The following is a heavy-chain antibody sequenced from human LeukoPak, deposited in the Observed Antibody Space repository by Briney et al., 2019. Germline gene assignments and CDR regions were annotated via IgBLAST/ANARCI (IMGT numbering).Heavy chain of an antibody. CDR2: INGSSTIT. Sequence: RPGGSLRLSCVASGFTFRNFAMSWVRQAPGKGLEWISVINGSSTITYYSDSVKGLFITSRDNSVNVLFLQMNSLGAEDTAVYYCAKSGTTGYYFTDWGQGALVTVAS. D-gene: IGHD1-7*01. V-gene: IGHV3-23*03. CDR1: GFTFRNFA. J-gene: IGHJ4*02. CDR3: AKSGTTGYYFTD.